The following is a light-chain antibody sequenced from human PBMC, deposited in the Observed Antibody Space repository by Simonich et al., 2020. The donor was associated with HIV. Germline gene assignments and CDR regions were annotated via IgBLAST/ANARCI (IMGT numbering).Light chain of an antibody. CDR2: RNN. CDR1: SYNIGSNT. V-gene: IGLV1-44*01. J-gene: IGLJ2*01. Sequence: QSVLTQPPSASGTPGQRVTISCSGSSYNIGSNTVNWYQQLPGTAPKLLIHRNNQRPSGVPDRFSGSKSGTSASLAISGLQSEDEADYYCAAWDDSLNGLVFGGGTKLTVL. CDR3: AAWDDSLNGLV.